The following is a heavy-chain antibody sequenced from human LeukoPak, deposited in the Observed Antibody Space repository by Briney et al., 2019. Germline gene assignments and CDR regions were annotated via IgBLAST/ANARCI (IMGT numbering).Heavy chain of an antibody. D-gene: IGHD1-1*01. CDR2: ICTAGDT. CDR3: ARVAKERVGGVYYFDY. Sequence: PGGSLRLSCAASGFTFSDYDMHWVRQATGKGLEWVSAICTAGDTYYTGSVKGRCTISKENTKNSLYLQMNSLRAGDTAVYYCARVAKERVGGVYYFDYWGQGTLVTVSS. V-gene: IGHV3-13*01. J-gene: IGHJ4*02. CDR1: GFTFSDYD.